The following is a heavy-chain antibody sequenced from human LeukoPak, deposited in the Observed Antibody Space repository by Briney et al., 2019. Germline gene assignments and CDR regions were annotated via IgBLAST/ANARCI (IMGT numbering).Heavy chain of an antibody. CDR1: GGSISSYY. V-gene: IGHV4-59*06. Sequence: PSETLSLTCTVSGGSISSYYWSWIRQLPGKGLEWIGYISYRGATYYNPSLKSRLSISVDTSINQFSLNLNSVTAADTAVYYCAKAGARDIAAAPFNGMDVWGQGITVTVSS. J-gene: IGHJ6*02. D-gene: IGHD2-2*01. CDR2: ISYRGAT. CDR3: AKAGARDIAAAPFNGMDV.